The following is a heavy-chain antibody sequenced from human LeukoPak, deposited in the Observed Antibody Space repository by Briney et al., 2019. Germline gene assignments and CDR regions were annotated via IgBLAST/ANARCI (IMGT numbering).Heavy chain of an antibody. Sequence: PSETLSLTCTVSGGSISSGDYYWSWIRQPPGKGLEWIGYIYYSGSTYYNPSLKSRVTISVDTSKNQFSLKLSSVTAADTAVYYCARVNYGCYYGMDVWGQGTTVTVSS. CDR2: IYYSGST. D-gene: IGHD4-17*01. V-gene: IGHV4-30-4*01. J-gene: IGHJ6*02. CDR3: ARVNYGCYYGMDV. CDR1: GGSISSGDYY.